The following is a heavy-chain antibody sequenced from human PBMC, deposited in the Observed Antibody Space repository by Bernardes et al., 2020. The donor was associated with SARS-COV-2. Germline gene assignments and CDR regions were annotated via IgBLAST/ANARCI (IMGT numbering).Heavy chain of an antibody. V-gene: IGHV3-33*08. J-gene: IGHJ5*01. CDR1: GFTFSSYG. D-gene: IGHD3-3*01. Sequence: GGSLRLSCAPSGFTFSSYGMHWVRQAPGKGLEWVAVIWYDGSNKYYADSVKGRFTISRDNSKNTLYLQMNSLRAEDTAVYYCARDVSITIFGLVIARWFDTWFHGTLVTLST. CDR3: ARDVSITIFGLVIARWFDT. CDR2: IWYDGSNK.